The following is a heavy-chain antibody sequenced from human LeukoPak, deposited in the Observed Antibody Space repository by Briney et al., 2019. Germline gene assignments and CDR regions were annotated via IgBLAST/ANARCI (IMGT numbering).Heavy chain of an antibody. V-gene: IGHV4-61*02. CDR2: LYISGST. CDR1: GGSISSGSYY. D-gene: IGHD3/OR15-3a*01. J-gene: IGHJ4*02. Sequence: PSETLSLTCTVSGGSISSGSYYWSWIRQPAGKGLEWIGRLYISGSTDYNPSLKSRVTISVDTSRNQLSMRLSSVTAADTAVYYCARQTGSGLFILPGGQGTLVTVSS. CDR3: ARQTGSGLFILP.